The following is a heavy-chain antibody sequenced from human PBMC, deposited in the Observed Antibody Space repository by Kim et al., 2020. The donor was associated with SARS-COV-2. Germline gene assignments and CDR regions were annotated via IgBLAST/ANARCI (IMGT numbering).Heavy chain of an antibody. Sequence: ASVKVSCKASGYSFTSYGISWVRQAPGQGLEWMGWTSADNSNTNYAQKFQDRITMTTDISTVTDYLELRSLRSDDTAVYYCARDRDYGSGNYRRTGDVVFGGQGPLVRVS. V-gene: IGHV1-18*04. CDR2: TSADNSNT. D-gene: IGHD3-10*01. J-gene: IGHJ4*02. CDR3: ARDRDYGSGNYRRTGDVVF. CDR1: GYSFTSYG.